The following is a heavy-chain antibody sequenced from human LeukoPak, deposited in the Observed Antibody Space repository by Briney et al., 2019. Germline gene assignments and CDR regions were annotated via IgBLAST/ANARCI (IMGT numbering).Heavy chain of an antibody. CDR3: ARDSPTPGIAVAGTVEYFQH. J-gene: IGHJ1*01. D-gene: IGHD6-19*01. CDR2: IIPIFGTA. V-gene: IGHV1-69*05. Sequence: SVKVSCKASGGTFSSYAISWVRPAPGQGLEWMGGIIPIFGTANYAQKFQGRVTITTDESTSTAYMELSSLRSEDTAVYYCARDSPTPGIAVAGTVEYFQHWGQGTLVTVSS. CDR1: GGTFSSYA.